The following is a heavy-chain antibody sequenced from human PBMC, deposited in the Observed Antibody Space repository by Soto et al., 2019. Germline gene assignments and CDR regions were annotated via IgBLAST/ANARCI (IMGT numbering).Heavy chain of an antibody. CDR3: ARDVGIDVGRDYYYYMDV. Sequence: GGSLRLSCTASGFTVSSNYMSWVRQAPGKGLEWVSVIYSGGYTDYADSVKGRFAISRDNSKNTLYLQMNSLRAEDTAVYYCARDVGIDVGRDYYYYMDVWGKGTTVTVSS. V-gene: IGHV3-66*01. CDR2: IYSGGYT. J-gene: IGHJ6*03. D-gene: IGHD1-26*01. CDR1: GFTVSSNY.